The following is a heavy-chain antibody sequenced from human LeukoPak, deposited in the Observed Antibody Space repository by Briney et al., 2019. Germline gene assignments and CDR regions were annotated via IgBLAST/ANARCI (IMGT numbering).Heavy chain of an antibody. Sequence: ASVKVSCKASGGTFSSYAISWVRQAPGQGLEWMGRIIPILGIANYAQKFQGRVTITADKSTSTAYMELSSLRSEDTAVYYCARATYYYDSSGYFHDYWGQGTLVTVSS. CDR3: ARATYYYDSSGYFHDY. CDR1: GGTFSSYA. D-gene: IGHD3-22*01. CDR2: IIPILGIA. V-gene: IGHV1-69*04. J-gene: IGHJ4*02.